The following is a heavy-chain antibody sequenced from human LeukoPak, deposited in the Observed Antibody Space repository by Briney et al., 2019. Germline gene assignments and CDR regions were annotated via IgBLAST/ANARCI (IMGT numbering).Heavy chain of an antibody. CDR2: INHGGGT. D-gene: IGHD6-13*01. V-gene: IGHV4-34*01. CDR3: ATAGKARSSNLEYYVDV. Sequence: SETLSLTCAVYGGSFSGSSWSWIRQPPGKGLEWIGEINHGGGTNYNPSFKSRPTISIDTSKDQFSLKLTSVTAADSAVYYCATAGKARSSNLEYYVDVWGKGTTVTVPS. J-gene: IGHJ6*03. CDR1: GGSFSGSS.